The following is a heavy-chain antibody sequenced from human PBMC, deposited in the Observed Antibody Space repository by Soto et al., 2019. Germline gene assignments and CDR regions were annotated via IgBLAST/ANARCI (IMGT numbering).Heavy chain of an antibody. CDR3: ARDVATVTVAYYYGMDV. Sequence: ASVKVSCKASGYTFTSYGISWVLQAPGQGLEWMGWISAYNGNTNYAQKLQGRVTMTTDTSTSTAYMELRSLRSDDTAVYYCARDVATVTVAYYYGMDVWGQGTTVTVSS. V-gene: IGHV1-18*04. CDR1: GYTFTSYG. CDR2: ISAYNGNT. D-gene: IGHD4-17*01. J-gene: IGHJ6*02.